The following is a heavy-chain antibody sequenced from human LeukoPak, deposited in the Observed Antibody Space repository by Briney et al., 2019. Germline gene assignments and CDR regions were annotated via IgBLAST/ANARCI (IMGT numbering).Heavy chain of an antibody. Sequence: GGSLRLSCATSGFPFSDFSMGWVRQAPGRGLEWISTTNSGGTSTYYAESVKGRFTISRDNSKNTLYLQMSSLRVEDTAVYYCAKDFLDNRERPYYMDVWGKGTTVTVSS. D-gene: IGHD1-1*01. CDR3: AKDFLDNRERPYYMDV. V-gene: IGHV3-23*01. CDR1: GFPFSDFS. CDR2: TNSGGTST. J-gene: IGHJ6*03.